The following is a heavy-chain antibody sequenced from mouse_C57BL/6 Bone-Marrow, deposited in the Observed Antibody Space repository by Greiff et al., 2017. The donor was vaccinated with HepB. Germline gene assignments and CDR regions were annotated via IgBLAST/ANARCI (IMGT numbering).Heavy chain of an antibody. Sequence: VMLVESGPGLVQPSQSLSITCTVSGFSLTSYDVHWVRQSPGKGLEWLGVIWRGGSTDYNAAFMSRLSITKDNSKSQVFFKMNSLQADDTAIYYCAKKEYYGLDVWGTGTTVTVSS. CDR3: AKKEYYGLDV. CDR1: GFSLTSYD. J-gene: IGHJ1*03. V-gene: IGHV2-5*01. D-gene: IGHD1-1*01. CDR2: IWRGGST.